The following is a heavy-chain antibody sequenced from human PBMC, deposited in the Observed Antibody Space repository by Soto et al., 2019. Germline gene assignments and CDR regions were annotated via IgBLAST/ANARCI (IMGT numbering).Heavy chain of an antibody. Sequence: GGSLRLSCAASGFAFQTYTMEWLRQPPGKGLEWVSSITISGNYIYYADSVKGRFTISRDNGRNSVYLQMNSLRAEDTAVYYFAIVDVLRTNFRWFDLWGQGTLVTVSS. CDR1: GFAFQTYT. J-gene: IGHJ5*02. D-gene: IGHD3-10*01. V-gene: IGHV3-21*01. CDR2: ITISGNYI. CDR3: AIVDVLRTNFRWFDL.